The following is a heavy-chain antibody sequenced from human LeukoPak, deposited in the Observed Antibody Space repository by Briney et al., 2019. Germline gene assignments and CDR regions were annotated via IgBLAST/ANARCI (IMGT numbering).Heavy chain of an antibody. CDR1: GVTFSSYA. J-gene: IGHJ4*02. V-gene: IGHV3-30*04. CDR2: ISYDGSNK. Sequence: GGSLRLSCAASGVTFSSYAMHWVRQAPGKGLEWVAVISYDGSNKYYADSVKGRFTISRDNSKSTLYLQMNSLRAEDTAVYYCASPPYSSGWYICCWGQGTLVTVSS. D-gene: IGHD6-19*01. CDR3: ASPPYSSGWYICC.